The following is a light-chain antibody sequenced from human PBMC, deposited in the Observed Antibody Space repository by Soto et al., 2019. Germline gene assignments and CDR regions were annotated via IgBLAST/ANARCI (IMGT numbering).Light chain of an antibody. CDR1: SSDVGGYNY. CDR3: SSYAGSNNSRV. V-gene: IGLV2-8*01. Sequence: QSALTQPPSASGSPGQSVTISCTGTSSDVGGYNYVSWYQQHPGKAPKLMISEVSKRPSGVPDRFSGSKSGNTASLTVAGLQAEDEADYYCSSYAGSNNSRVLGGGTKVTVL. J-gene: IGLJ2*01. CDR2: EVS.